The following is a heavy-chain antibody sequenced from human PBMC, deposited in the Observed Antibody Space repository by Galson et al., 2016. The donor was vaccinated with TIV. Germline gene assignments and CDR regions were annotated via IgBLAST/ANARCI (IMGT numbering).Heavy chain of an antibody. Sequence: SLRLSCAASGFTFNTYSLNWVRQAPGKGLEWISYISRGGSAVLYADSVKGRFSISRDNAKNSLYLQMNSLRTEDTAVYYCAREISRSYRDDAFDIWGQGTMVTVSS. V-gene: IGHV3-48*01. CDR3: AREISRSYRDDAFDI. CDR1: GFTFNTYS. D-gene: IGHD6-13*01. J-gene: IGHJ3*02. CDR2: ISRGGSAV.